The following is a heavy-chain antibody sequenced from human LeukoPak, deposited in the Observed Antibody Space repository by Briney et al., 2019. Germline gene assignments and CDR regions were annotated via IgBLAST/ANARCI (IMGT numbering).Heavy chain of an antibody. CDR3: ARGTTYDYGDYDAFDI. CDR1: GYTFTGYY. Sequence: ASVKVSCKASGYTFTGYYMHWVRQAPGQGLEWMGWINPNSGGTNYAQKFQGRVTMTRDTSISKAYMELSRLRSDDTAVYYCARGTTYDYGDYDAFDIWGQGTMVTVSS. J-gene: IGHJ3*02. D-gene: IGHD4-17*01. V-gene: IGHV1-2*02. CDR2: INPNSGGT.